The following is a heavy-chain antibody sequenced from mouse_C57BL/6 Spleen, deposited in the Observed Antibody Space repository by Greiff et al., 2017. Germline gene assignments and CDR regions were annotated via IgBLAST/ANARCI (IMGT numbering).Heavy chain of an antibody. CDR2: IWGGGST. CDR1: GFSLTSYG. CDR3: AKQGDVGYYAWAY. J-gene: IGHJ3*01. V-gene: IGHV2-9*01. Sequence: QVQLQQSGPGLVAPSQSLSITCTVSGFSLTSYGVDWVRQPPGQGLEWLGVIWGGGSTNYNSALMSRLSISKDNSKSQVFLKMNSLQTDDTAMDYCAKQGDVGYYAWAYWGQGTLVTVSA. D-gene: IGHD2-3*01.